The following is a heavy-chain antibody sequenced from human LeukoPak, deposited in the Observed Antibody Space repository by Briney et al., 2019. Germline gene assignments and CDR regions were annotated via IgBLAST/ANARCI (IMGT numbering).Heavy chain of an antibody. D-gene: IGHD2-15*01. J-gene: IGHJ4*02. Sequence: QPGGSLRLSCAASGFTFSSYEMNWVRQAPGKGLEWVSYISSSGSTIYYADSVKGRFTVSRDNAKNSLYLQTNSLRAEDTAVYYCARGQYSPDYWGQGTLVTVSS. CDR1: GFTFSSYE. CDR2: ISSSGSTI. CDR3: ARGQYSPDY. V-gene: IGHV3-48*03.